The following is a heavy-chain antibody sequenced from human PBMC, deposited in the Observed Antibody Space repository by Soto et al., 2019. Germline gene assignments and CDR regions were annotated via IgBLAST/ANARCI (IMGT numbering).Heavy chain of an antibody. J-gene: IGHJ4*02. Sequence: GGSLRLSCEGSGFTFSRYGIHWVRQAPGMGLEWVAVVSHDGLAQYYGDSVKGRFTISRDNSQNTLYLQMNNLRTEDTAIYYCAKETIAVGGPNYFDYWGQGTLVTVSS. D-gene: IGHD6-19*01. V-gene: IGHV3-30*18. CDR1: GFTFSRYG. CDR2: VSHDGLAQ. CDR3: AKETIAVGGPNYFDY.